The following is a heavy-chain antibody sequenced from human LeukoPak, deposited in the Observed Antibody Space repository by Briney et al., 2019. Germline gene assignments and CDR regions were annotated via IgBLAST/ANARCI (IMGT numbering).Heavy chain of an antibody. J-gene: IGHJ5*02. CDR2: MNPHSGSV. CDR3: ARIPQRVPHNWFDP. D-gene: IGHD1-1*01. V-gene: IGHV1-8*01. Sequence: ASVKVRCKASGYTFTSNDINWVRQATGQGLEWMGWMNPHSGSVGYAQKFQGRVIMTWDTSISTAYMELSSLTSDDTAVYYCARIPQRVPHNWFDPWGQGTLVTVSS. CDR1: GYTFTSND.